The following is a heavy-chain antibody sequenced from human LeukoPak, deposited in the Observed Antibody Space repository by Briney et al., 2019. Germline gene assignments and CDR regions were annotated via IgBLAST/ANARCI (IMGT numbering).Heavy chain of an antibody. V-gene: IGHV3-23*01. Sequence: GGSLRLSCAASGFTFSTYGMSWVRQAPGKGLEWVSAISGSGGSTYYADSVKGRFTISRDNSKNTLYLQMNSLRAEDTAVYYCAKVYCSSTSCYGDEYYYYYGMDVWGQGTTVTVSS. CDR3: AKVYCSSTSCYGDEYYYYYGMDV. D-gene: IGHD2-2*01. J-gene: IGHJ6*02. CDR2: ISGSGGST. CDR1: GFTFSTYG.